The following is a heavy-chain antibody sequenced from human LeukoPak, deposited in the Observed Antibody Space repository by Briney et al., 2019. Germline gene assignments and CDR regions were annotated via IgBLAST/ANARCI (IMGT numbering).Heavy chain of an antibody. J-gene: IGHJ4*02. V-gene: IGHV3-33*01. CDR1: GFTFTSYG. CDR2: IWYVGSNK. D-gene: IGHD2-15*01. CDR3: ARDAGYCSGGSCYPGQFNY. Sequence: GRSRRLSCAASGFTFTSYGMHWVRRAPGKGRSGGAVIWYVGSNKYYADSVKGRSPISRDNSKHTLYLQMNSLRAEDTAVYYCARDAGYCSGGSCYPGQFNYWGQGTLVTVSS.